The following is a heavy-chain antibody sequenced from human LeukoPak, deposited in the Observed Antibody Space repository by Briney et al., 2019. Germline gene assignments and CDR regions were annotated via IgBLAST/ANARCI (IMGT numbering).Heavy chain of an antibody. J-gene: IGHJ4*02. CDR3: AKHWDYYDSSGYYSFDY. Sequence: PGGSLRLSCAASGFTFGSYAMSWVRQAPGKGLEWVSAISGSGGSTYYADSVKGRFTISRDNSKNTLYLQMNSPRAEDTAVYYCAKHWDYYDSSGYYSFDYWGQGTLVTVSS. V-gene: IGHV3-23*01. CDR1: GFTFGSYA. CDR2: ISGSGGST. D-gene: IGHD3-22*01.